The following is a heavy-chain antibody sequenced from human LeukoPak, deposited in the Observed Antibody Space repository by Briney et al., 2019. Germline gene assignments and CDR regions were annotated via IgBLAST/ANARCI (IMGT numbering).Heavy chain of an antibody. Sequence: ASVKVSCKASGYTFTTYAMNWVRQAPGQGLEWMGWINTNTGNPAYAQGFTGRFVFSLDTSVSTAYLQISSLKAEDTAVYYCARAYQPLGGLSFPDSWGQGTLVTVSS. D-gene: IGHD3-16*02. CDR1: GYTFTTYA. CDR3: ARAYQPLGGLSFPDS. J-gene: IGHJ5*01. CDR2: INTNTGNP. V-gene: IGHV7-4-1*02.